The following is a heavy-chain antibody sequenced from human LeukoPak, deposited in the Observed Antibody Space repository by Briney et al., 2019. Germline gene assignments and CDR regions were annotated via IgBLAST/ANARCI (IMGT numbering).Heavy chain of an antibody. D-gene: IGHD3-16*02. CDR1: GGSISSYY. J-gene: IGHJ4*02. Sequence: SETLSLTCTVYGGSISSYYWSWIRQPPGKGLEWIGYIYYSGSTNYNPSLKSRVTISVDTSKNQFSLKLGSVTAADTAVYYCARASYDYVWGSYRFVYWGQGTLVTVSS. V-gene: IGHV4-59*01. CDR2: IYYSGST. CDR3: ARASYDYVWGSYRFVY.